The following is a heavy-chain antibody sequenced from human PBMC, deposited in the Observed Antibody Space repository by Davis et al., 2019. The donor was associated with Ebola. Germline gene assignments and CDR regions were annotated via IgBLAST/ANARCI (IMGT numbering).Heavy chain of an antibody. J-gene: IGHJ5*02. D-gene: IGHD1-26*01. CDR3: ARGHTYGRWDDWFDP. Sequence: AASVKVSCKASGYIFTEYYIHWVRQAPGQGPEWMGQIRPDRGDTKYAQKFQDRVTLTIDTSINTAYMELDSLRSDDTAVYYCARGHTYGRWDDWFDPWGQGTLVTVSS. V-gene: IGHV1-2*06. CDR1: GYIFTEYY. CDR2: IRPDRGDT.